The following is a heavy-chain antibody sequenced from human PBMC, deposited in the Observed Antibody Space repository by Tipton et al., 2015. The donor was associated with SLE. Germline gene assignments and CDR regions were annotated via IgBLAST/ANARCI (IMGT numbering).Heavy chain of an antibody. CDR3: AKDGNWGYASVG. V-gene: IGHV3-30*02. J-gene: IGHJ4*02. CDR1: GFTFSSYG. CDR2: IRYDGSNK. Sequence: GSLRLSCAASGFTFSSYGMLWVRQAPGKGLEWVAFIRYDGSNKYYADSVKGRFTISRDNSKNTLYLQMNSLRAEDTAVYYCAKDGNWGYASVGWGQGTLVTVPS. D-gene: IGHD7-27*01.